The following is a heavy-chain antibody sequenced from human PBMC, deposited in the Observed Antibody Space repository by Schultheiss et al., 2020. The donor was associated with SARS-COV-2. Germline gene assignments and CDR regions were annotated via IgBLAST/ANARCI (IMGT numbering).Heavy chain of an antibody. CDR2: ISGSGGST. CDR1: GFTFSSYA. D-gene: IGHD3-22*01. CDR3: AKARRYYDSSGYPPWFDP. Sequence: GGSLRLSCAASGFTFSSYAMSWVRQAPGKGLEWVSAISGSGGSTYYADSVKGRFTISRDNSKNTLYLQMNSLRAEDTAVYYCAKARRYYDSSGYPPWFDPWGQGTLVTVSS. J-gene: IGHJ5*02. V-gene: IGHV3-23*01.